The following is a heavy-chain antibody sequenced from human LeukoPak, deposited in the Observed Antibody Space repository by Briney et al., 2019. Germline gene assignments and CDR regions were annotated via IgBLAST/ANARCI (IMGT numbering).Heavy chain of an antibody. J-gene: IGHJ4*02. V-gene: IGHV4-31*03. D-gene: IGHD3-22*01. Sequence: PSETLSLTCTVSGGSISSGGYYWSWIRQHPGKGLEWIGYIYYSGSTYYNPSLKSRVAISVDTSKNQFSLKLSSVTAADTAVYYCARALPSYYDSSDYPTYYFDYWGQGTLVTVSS. CDR1: GGSISSGGYY. CDR3: ARALPSYYDSSDYPTYYFDY. CDR2: IYYSGST.